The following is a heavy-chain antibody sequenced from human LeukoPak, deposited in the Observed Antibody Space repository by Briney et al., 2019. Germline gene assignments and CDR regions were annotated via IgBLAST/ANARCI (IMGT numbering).Heavy chain of an antibody. V-gene: IGHV3-30*18. D-gene: IGHD3-3*01. J-gene: IGHJ4*02. CDR1: GFTFSSYG. CDR2: ISYDGSNK. Sequence: PGGSLRLSCAASGFTFSSYGMHWVRQAPGKGLEWVAVISYDGSNKYYADSVKGRFTISRDNSKNTLYLQMNSLRAEDTAVYYCAKVFGNYDFWGGYYEVWGQGTLVTVSS. CDR3: AKVFGNYDFWGGYYEV.